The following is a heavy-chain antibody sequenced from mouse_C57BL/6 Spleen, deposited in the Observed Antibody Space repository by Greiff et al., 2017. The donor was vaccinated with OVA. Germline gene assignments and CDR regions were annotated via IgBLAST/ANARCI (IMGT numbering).Heavy chain of an antibody. Sequence: EVMLVESGGDLVKPGGSLKLSCAASGFTFSSYGMSWVRQTPDKRLEWVATISSGGSYTYYPDSVKGRFTISRDNAKNTLYLQMSSLKSEDTAMYYCARLPELVYFDYWGQGTTLTVSS. CDR2: ISSGGSYT. CDR3: ARLPELVYFDY. J-gene: IGHJ2*01. CDR1: GFTFSSYG. D-gene: IGHD4-1*01. V-gene: IGHV5-6*01.